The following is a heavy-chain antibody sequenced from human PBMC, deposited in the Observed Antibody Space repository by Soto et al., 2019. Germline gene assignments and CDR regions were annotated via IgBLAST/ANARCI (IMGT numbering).Heavy chain of an antibody. CDR2: IKQDGSEK. D-gene: IGHD2-8*01. CDR3: ASNRVLLMVCGIQDYYGMDV. V-gene: IGHV3-7*01. J-gene: IGHJ6*02. CDR1: GFTFRDYW. Sequence: GGSLRLSCAASGFTFRDYWMSWVRQAPGKGLEWVATIKQDGSEKYYVDSVEGRFTISRDNAKNSLYLQMNSLRAEDSALYYCASNRVLLMVCGIQDYYGMDVWGQGTTVTVSS.